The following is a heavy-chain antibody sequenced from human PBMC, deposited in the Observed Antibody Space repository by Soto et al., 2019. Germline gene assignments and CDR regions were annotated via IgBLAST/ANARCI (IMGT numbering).Heavy chain of an antibody. CDR1: GGSISSGDYY. CDR2: IYYSGNT. V-gene: IGHV4-30-4*08. Sequence: QVQLQESGPGLVKPSQTLSLTCTVSGGSISSGDYYWSWIRQPPGKGLEWIGYIYYSGNTYYNPSLKSRVTISVATSKNQFPLKLSSVTAADTAVYYCARTPPLGYFDYWGQGTLVTVSS. CDR3: ARTPPLGYFDY. J-gene: IGHJ4*02.